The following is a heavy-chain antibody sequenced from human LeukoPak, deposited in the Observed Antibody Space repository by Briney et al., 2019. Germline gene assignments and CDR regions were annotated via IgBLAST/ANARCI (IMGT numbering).Heavy chain of an antibody. CDR2: ISYDGSNK. Sequence: GGSLRLSCAASGFTFSSYGMPWVRQAPGKGLEWVAVISYDGSNKYYADSVKGRFTISRDNSKNTLYLQMNSLRAEDTAVYYCAREAGYDFWSGYLSRYYYYGMDVWGQGTTVTVSS. CDR1: GFTFSSYG. CDR3: AREAGYDFWSGYLSRYYYYGMDV. V-gene: IGHV3-33*01. J-gene: IGHJ6*02. D-gene: IGHD3-3*01.